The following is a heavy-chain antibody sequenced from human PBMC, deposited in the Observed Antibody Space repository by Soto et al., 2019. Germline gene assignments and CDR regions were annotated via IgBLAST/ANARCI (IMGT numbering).Heavy chain of an antibody. V-gene: IGHV1-2*04. CDR3: ARLYSSSWDGWFDP. Sequence: ASVKVSCKASGYTFTGYYMHWVRQAPGQGLEWMGWTNPNSGGTNYAQKFQGWVTMTRDTSISTAYMELSRLRSDDTAVYYCARLYSSSWDGWFDPWGQGTLVTVSS. J-gene: IGHJ5*02. CDR2: TNPNSGGT. D-gene: IGHD6-13*01. CDR1: GYTFTGYY.